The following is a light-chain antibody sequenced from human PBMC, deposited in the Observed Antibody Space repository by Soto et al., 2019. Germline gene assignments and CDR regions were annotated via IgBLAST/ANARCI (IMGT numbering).Light chain of an antibody. CDR3: QQLHDYPIT. CDR1: QGIDSS. J-gene: IGKJ5*01. V-gene: IGKV1-9*01. CDR2: AAS. Sequence: ILLTQSPSSLSASVGDRVTITCRASQGIDSSFAWYQQKPGKAPKLLVYAASSLQSGVPSRFSGSGSRTDFTLTISSLQPEDFATYYCQQLHDYPITFGQGTRLEIK.